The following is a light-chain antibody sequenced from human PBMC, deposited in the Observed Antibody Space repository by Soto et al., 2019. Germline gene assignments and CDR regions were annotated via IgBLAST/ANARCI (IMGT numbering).Light chain of an antibody. V-gene: IGKV3-15*01. CDR2: GAS. Sequence: EIVMTQSPATLSVSPGEGASLSCRASQSVRSNLAWYQQKPGQAPRLIIFGASTRATGIPARFSGSGSGTEFTLTISSLQSEDFAVYYCQQYNKWPPITFGQGTRLEIK. J-gene: IGKJ5*01. CDR1: QSVRSN. CDR3: QQYNKWPPIT.